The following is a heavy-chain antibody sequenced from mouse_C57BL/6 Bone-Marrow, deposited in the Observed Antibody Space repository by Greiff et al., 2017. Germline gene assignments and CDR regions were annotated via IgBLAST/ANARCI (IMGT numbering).Heavy chain of an antibody. D-gene: IGHD1-1*01. Sequence: VQLVESGAELARPGASVKLSCKASGYTFTSSGISWVKQRTGQGLEWIGEIYPRSGNTYYNEKFKGKATLTADKSSSTAYMELRSLTSADSAVYYCARKVITTGVAKGFAYWGQGTLVTVSA. V-gene: IGHV1-81*01. CDR3: ARKVITTGVAKGFAY. J-gene: IGHJ3*01. CDR2: IYPRSGNT. CDR1: GYTFTSSG.